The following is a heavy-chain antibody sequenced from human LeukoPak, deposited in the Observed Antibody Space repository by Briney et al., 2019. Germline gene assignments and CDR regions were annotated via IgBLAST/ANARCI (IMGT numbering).Heavy chain of an antibody. J-gene: IGHJ4*02. CDR1: GFTFSSYW. CDR3: ARDVGGQQLTFFDY. V-gene: IGHV3-7*01. CDR2: IKQDGSEK. D-gene: IGHD6-13*01. Sequence: GGSLRLSCAASGFTFSSYWMSWVRQAPGKGLEWVANIKQDGSEKYYVDSVKGRFTISRDNAKNSLYLQMNSLRAEDTAVYYCARDVGGQQLTFFDYWGQGTLVTVSS.